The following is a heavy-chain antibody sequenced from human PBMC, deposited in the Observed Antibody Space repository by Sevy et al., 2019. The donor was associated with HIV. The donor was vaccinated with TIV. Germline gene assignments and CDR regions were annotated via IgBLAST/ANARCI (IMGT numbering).Heavy chain of an antibody. Sequence: DAVKVSCKASGYTFTGYYIHWVRQAPRQGLERTGWINPNTGGTNFAQQFQGWVTMNRDTSITTAYMELSRLRSDHTAVYYYTRDRTYISGWLGNYYYDMDVWGQGTTVTVSS. J-gene: IGHJ6*02. CDR2: INPNTGGT. CDR1: GYTFTGYY. V-gene: IGHV1-2*04. CDR3: TRDRTYISGWLGNYYYDMDV. D-gene: IGHD6-19*01.